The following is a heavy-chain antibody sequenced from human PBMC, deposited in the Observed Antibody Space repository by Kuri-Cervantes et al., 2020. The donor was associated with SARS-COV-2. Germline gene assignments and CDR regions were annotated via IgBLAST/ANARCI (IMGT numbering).Heavy chain of an antibody. CDR2: INHTGSA. D-gene: IGHD2-21*01. J-gene: IGHJ5*02. CDR1: GGSFSDYY. V-gene: IGHV4-34*01. Sequence: SETLSLTWAVYGGSFSDYYWTWIRQLPGKGLEWIGEINHTGSANYNPTLRSRATISVGTSKNQFSLKVASVTAADTAMYYCAREVVTYYGFLVFLPAAGWLDAWGQGTLVTVSS. CDR3: AREVVTYYGFLVFLPAAGWLDA.